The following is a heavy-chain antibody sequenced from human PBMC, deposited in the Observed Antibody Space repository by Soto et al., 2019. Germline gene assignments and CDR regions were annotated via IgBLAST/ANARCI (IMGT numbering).Heavy chain of an antibody. Sequence: SETLSLTCTVSGGSISSYYWSWIRQPPGKGLEWIGYIYYSGSTNYNPSLKSRVTISVDTSKNQFSLKLNSMTAADTAVYYWARHNDGSGSTYSYYSGHGNLVTVSS. J-gene: IGHJ4*01. CDR3: ARHNDGSGSTYSYY. CDR1: GGSISSYY. V-gene: IGHV4-59*08. D-gene: IGHD3-10*01. CDR2: IYYSGST.